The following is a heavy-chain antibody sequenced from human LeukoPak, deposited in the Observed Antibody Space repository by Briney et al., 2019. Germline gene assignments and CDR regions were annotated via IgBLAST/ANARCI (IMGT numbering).Heavy chain of an antibody. CDR2: ISYDGSNK. J-gene: IGHJ4*02. CDR3: TKWSGFGND. Sequence: GGSLRLSCAASGFTFSSYAMHWVRQAPGKGLEWVAVISYDGSNKYYADSVKGRFTISRDNSKNTLYLQMNSLRAEDTAVYYCTKWSGFGNDWGQGTLVTVSS. D-gene: IGHD3-10*01. CDR1: GFTFSSYA. V-gene: IGHV3-30*04.